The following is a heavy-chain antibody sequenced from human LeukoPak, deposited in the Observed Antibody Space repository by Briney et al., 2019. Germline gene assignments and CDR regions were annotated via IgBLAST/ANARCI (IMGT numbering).Heavy chain of an antibody. CDR2: INSNSGGT. Sequence: GASVKVSCKASGYTFTSYRISWARQAPGQGLEWMGWINSNSGGTNYAQKFQGRVTMTRDTSISTAYMELSSLRSEDTAVYYCARGGAAAGYPVWGQGTTVTVSS. J-gene: IGHJ6*02. CDR1: GYTFTSYR. CDR3: ARGGAAAGYPV. V-gene: IGHV1-2*02. D-gene: IGHD6-13*01.